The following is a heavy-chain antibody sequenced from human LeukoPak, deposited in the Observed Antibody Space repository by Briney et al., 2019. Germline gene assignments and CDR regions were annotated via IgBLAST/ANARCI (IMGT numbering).Heavy chain of an antibody. CDR3: ASPKVTGTQTPYDY. V-gene: IGHV3-66*01. CDR1: GFTVSSND. D-gene: IGHD6-19*01. J-gene: IGHJ4*02. CDR2: IYSGGST. Sequence: EAGGSLRLSCAASGFTVSSNDMNWVRQAPGKGLEWVSVIYSGGSTYYADSVKGRFTISRDNSKNTLYLQMNSLRAEDTAVYYCASPKVTGTQTPYDYWGQGTLVTVSS.